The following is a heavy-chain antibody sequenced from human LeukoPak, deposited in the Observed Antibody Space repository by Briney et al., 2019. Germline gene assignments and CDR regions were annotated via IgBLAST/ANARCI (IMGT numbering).Heavy chain of an antibody. CDR2: ISSSSSYI. CDR3: ASTDYYGSGSLYYYYMDV. D-gene: IGHD3-10*01. Sequence: GGSLRLSCAASGFTFSSYSMNWVRQAPGKGLEWVSSISSSSSYIYYADSVKGRFTISRDNAKNSLYLQMNSLRAEDTAVYYCASTDYYGSGSLYYYYMDVWGKGTTVTVSS. CDR1: GFTFSSYS. V-gene: IGHV3-21*01. J-gene: IGHJ6*03.